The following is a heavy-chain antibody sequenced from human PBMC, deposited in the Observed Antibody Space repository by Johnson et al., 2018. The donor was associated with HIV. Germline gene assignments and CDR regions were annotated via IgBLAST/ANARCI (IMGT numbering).Heavy chain of an antibody. CDR2: INWNGGST. CDR1: GFTFDDYG. J-gene: IGHJ3*02. CDR3: AKDLYSSGWSDAFDI. Sequence: VQLVESGGGLVQPGGSLRLACAASGFTFDDYGMTWVRQAPGKGLEWVSGINWNGGSTGYSDSVQGRFTISRDNSKNSLYLQMNSLRAEDTALYYCAKDLYSSGWSDAFDIWGQGTMVTVSS. V-gene: IGHV3-20*04. D-gene: IGHD6-19*01.